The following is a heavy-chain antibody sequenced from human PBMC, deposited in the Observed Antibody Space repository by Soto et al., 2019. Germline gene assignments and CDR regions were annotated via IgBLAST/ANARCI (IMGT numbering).Heavy chain of an antibody. Sequence: PGGSLRLSCAASGFTFSSYSMNWVRQAPGKGLEWVSSISSSSSYIYYADSVKGRFTISRDNAKNSLYLQMNSLRAEDTAVYYCARDAYSSGWTLFDYWGQGTLVTVSS. CDR1: GFTFSSYS. CDR2: ISSSSSYI. J-gene: IGHJ4*02. V-gene: IGHV3-21*01. D-gene: IGHD6-19*01. CDR3: ARDAYSSGWTLFDY.